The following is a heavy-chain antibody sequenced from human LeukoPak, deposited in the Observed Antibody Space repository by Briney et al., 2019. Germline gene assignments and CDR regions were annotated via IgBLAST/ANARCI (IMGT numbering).Heavy chain of an antibody. D-gene: IGHD3-16*01. CDR1: GYTFTSYG. Sequence: GASVKVSCKASGYTFTSYGISWVRQAPGQGLEWMGWISAYNGNTNYAQKFQGRVTMTRDTSISTAYMELSRLRSDDTAVYYCARDLPPSYLGQYYYYGMDVWGQGTTVTVSS. V-gene: IGHV1-18*01. CDR2: ISAYNGNT. J-gene: IGHJ6*02. CDR3: ARDLPPSYLGQYYYYGMDV.